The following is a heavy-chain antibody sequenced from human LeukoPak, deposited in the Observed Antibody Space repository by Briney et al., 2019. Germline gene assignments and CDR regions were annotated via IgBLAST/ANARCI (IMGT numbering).Heavy chain of an antibody. V-gene: IGHV3-21*01. J-gene: IGHJ4*02. CDR3: ARAASRSYYYFDY. D-gene: IGHD2-21*01. CDR1: GFTFSDYS. CDR2: ISRNSGYI. Sequence: KPGGSLRLSCAASGFTFSDYSMNWVRQAPGKGLEGVSSISRNSGYIYDADSVKGRFTISRDNAKNSLYLQMNSLRAEDTAVYYCARAASRSYYYFDYWGQGALVTVSS.